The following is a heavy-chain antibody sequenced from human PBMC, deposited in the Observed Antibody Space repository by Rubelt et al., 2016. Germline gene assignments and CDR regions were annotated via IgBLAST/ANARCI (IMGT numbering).Heavy chain of an antibody. V-gene: IGHV3-23*01. Sequence: EVQLLESGGGLVQPGGSLRLSCAASGFTFSSYAMSWVRQAPGKGLEWVSAISGSGGSTYYADSVKGRFTIARDNAKNTLYLQMNSLRAEDTAVYYCAKDTWVGVVTGPLGYWGQGTLVTVSS. J-gene: IGHJ4*02. D-gene: IGHD2-21*02. CDR3: AKDTWVGVVTGPLGY. CDR2: ISGSGGST. CDR1: GFTFSSYA.